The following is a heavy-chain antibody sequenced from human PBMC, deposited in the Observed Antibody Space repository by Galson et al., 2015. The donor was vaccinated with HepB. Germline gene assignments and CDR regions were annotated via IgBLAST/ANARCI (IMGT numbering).Heavy chain of an antibody. CDR1: GFTFSSYG. CDR2: ISYDGSNK. D-gene: IGHD4-17*01. Sequence: SLRLSCAASGFTFSSYGMHWVRQAPGKGLEWVAVISYDGSNKYYADSVKGRFTISRDNSKNTLYLQMNSLRAEDTAVYYCAKGRGDYGQADAFDIWGQGTMVPASS. J-gene: IGHJ3*02. CDR3: AKGRGDYGQADAFDI. V-gene: IGHV3-30*18.